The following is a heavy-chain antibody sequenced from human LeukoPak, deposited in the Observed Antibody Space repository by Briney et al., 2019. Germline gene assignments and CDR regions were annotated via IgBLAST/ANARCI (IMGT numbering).Heavy chain of an antibody. Sequence: GGSLRLSCAASGFTFSSYSMNWVHQAPGKGLEWVSYISSSSSTIYYADSVKGRFTISRDNAKNSLYLQMNSLRAEDTAVYYCVAGNGWLGDYWGQGTLVTVSS. D-gene: IGHD6-19*01. V-gene: IGHV3-48*01. J-gene: IGHJ4*02. CDR3: VAGNGWLGDY. CDR1: GFTFSSYS. CDR2: ISSSSSTI.